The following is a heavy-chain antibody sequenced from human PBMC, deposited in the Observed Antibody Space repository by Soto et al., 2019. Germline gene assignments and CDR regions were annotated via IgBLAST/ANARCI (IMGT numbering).Heavy chain of an antibody. D-gene: IGHD3-16*02. V-gene: IGHV1-2*04. CDR1: GYTFTGYY. Sequence: ASVKVSCKASGYTFTGYYMHWVRQAPGQGLEWMGWINPNSGSTNYAQKFQGWVTMTRDTSISTAYMALSRLRSDDTAVYYCARERYDYVWGSYRYGYYYYGMDVWGQGTTVTVSS. CDR3: ARERYDYVWGSYRYGYYYYGMDV. CDR2: INPNSGST. J-gene: IGHJ6*02.